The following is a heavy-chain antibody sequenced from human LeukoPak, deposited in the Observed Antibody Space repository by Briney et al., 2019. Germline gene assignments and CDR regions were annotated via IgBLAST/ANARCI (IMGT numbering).Heavy chain of an antibody. CDR2: INTDNGNT. D-gene: IGHD4-17*01. Sequence: ASVKVSCKTSGYSFKTHGISWVRQAPGQGLEWMGWINTDNGNTDYAERLQGRVTMTRDTSTSTAYMELRSLRSDDTAVYYCARTGLATMTTRYFQYWGQGTPVTVSS. J-gene: IGHJ1*01. V-gene: IGHV1-18*01. CDR3: ARTGLATMTTRYFQY. CDR1: GYSFKTHG.